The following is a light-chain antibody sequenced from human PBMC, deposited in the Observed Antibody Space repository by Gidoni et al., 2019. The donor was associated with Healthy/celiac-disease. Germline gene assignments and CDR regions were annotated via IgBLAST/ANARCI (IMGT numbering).Light chain of an antibody. V-gene: IGKV1-39*01. J-gene: IGKJ1*01. Sequence: DIQMTQSPSSLSASVGDRVTITCRASQSISSYLNWYQQKPGKAPKLLIYAASSLQSGVPSRFSGSGSGTDFTLTISSLQPEDFATYYCQQSYGTPQTFGQXTKVEIK. CDR1: QSISSY. CDR2: AAS. CDR3: QQSYGTPQT.